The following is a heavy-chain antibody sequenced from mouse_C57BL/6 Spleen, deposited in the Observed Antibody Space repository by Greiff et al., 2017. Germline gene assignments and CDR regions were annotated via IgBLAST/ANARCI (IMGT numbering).Heavy chain of an antibody. CDR2: IRNKANGYTT. D-gene: IGHD1-1*01. CDR1: GFTFTDYY. CDR3: ARSGRYYYGSSYDWYFDV. V-gene: IGHV7-3*01. Sequence: EVKLVESGGGLVQPGGSLSLSCAASGFTFTDYYMSWVRQPPGKALEWLGFIRNKANGYTTEYSASVKGRFTISRDNSQSILYLQMNALRAEDSATYYCARSGRYYYGSSYDWYFDVWGTGTTVTVSS. J-gene: IGHJ1*03.